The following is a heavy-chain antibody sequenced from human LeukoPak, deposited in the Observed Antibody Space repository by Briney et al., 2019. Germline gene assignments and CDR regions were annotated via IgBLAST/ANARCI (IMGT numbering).Heavy chain of an antibody. CDR2: SYRGASDT. CDR3: ARLCCSGSTCYMGVDY. Sequence: GQSLNISCNGSGYIFPTYWIAWARERSGKRLGRIWISYRGASDTRYSPSFQGQVTISVDKSISTASLPWRSLKASDTAMYYCARLCCSGSTCYMGVDYRGQGNLVTVSS. CDR1: GYIFPTYW. J-gene: IGHJ4*02. D-gene: IGHD2-15*01. V-gene: IGHV5-51*01.